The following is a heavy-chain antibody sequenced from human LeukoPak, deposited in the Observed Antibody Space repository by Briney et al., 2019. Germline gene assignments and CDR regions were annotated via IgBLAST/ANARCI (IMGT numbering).Heavy chain of an antibody. CDR2: IYYSGST. CDR1: GGSISSYY. J-gene: IGHJ6*02. CDR3: ARAGGPATKTPYGMDV. D-gene: IGHD2-2*01. Sequence: SETLSLTCTVSGGSISSYYWSWIRQPPGKGLGWIGYIYYSGSTNYNPSLKSRVTISVDTSKNQFSLKLSSVTAADTAVYYCARAGGPATKTPYGMDVWGQGTTVTVSS. V-gene: IGHV4-59*01.